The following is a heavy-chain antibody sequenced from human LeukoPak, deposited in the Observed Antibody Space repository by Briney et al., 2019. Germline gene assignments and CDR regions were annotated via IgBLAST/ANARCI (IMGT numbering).Heavy chain of an antibody. CDR2: IKQDASEK. CDR1: GFTFSSYW. CDR3: ARDTLGSERWLHKWEGYCFDY. J-gene: IGHJ4*02. Sequence: GGSLRLSCAASGFTFSSYWMSWVRQAPGKGLEWVSNIKQDASEKYYVDSVNGRFTISRDNAKNSLYLQMNSLRAEDTAFYYCARDTLGSERWLHKWEGYCFDYWGQGTLVTVSS. V-gene: IGHV3-7*01. D-gene: IGHD5-24*01.